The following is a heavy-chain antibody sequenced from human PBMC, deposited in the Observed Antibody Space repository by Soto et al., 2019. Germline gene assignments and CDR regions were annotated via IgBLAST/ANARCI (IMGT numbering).Heavy chain of an antibody. CDR2: IGESGTPT. CDR3: AIYIPGVRYYGMAV. J-gene: IGHJ6*02. CDR1: GFTFSSYA. D-gene: IGHD2-2*01. Sequence: GGSLRLSCAASGFTFSSYAMKWVRQAPGKGLEWVSLIGESGTPTYYADSVKGRFTISRDNSGNTLFLEMYSLRAEDTAVYYCAIYIPGVRYYGMAVWGQGTTVTVSS. V-gene: IGHV3-23*01.